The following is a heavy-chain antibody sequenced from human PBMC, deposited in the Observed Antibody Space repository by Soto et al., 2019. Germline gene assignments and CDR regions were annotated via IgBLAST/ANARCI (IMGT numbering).Heavy chain of an antibody. D-gene: IGHD4-4*01. CDR2: SYYSGYYSGST. J-gene: IGHJ4*02. V-gene: IGHV4-61*01. CDR3: ARCVSTARYPPCGLQFFDL. CDR1: GDSVTSDSYF. Sequence: PSETLSLTCTVSGDSVTSDSYFWSWIRQPPGKGLEWIGNSYYSGYYSGSTNHNPPLKSRVTISIDTSKNQFSLTLRSVTAAAAAVYYCARCVSTARYPPCGLQFFDLWGQGSLVTVSS.